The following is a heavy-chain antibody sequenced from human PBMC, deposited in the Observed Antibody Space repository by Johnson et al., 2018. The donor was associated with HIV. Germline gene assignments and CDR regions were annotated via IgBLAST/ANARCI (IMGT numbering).Heavy chain of an antibody. CDR2: ISFDGSNK. J-gene: IGHJ3*02. CDR1: GFIFNDYP. CDR3: ASHVGSSVGSAFDI. V-gene: IGHV3-30*04. Sequence: QVQLVESGGVVVQPGRSLRLSCAASGFIFNDYPMYWVRQPPGKGLEWVAVISFDGSNKYYADSVNGRFSISRDNSKNTLYLQMKSLKAEDTAGYYCASHVGSSVGSAFDIWGQGTMVTVSS. D-gene: IGHD6-6*01.